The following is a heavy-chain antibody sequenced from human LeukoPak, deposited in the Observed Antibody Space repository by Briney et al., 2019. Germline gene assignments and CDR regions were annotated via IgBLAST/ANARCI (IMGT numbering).Heavy chain of an antibody. D-gene: IGHD3-3*01. CDR1: GFTFSSYG. Sequence: PGGSLRLSCAASGFTFSSYGMHWVRQARGKGLEWVAFIRYDGSNKYYADSVKGRFTISRDNSKNTLYLQMNSLRAEDTAVYYCAKDLPRYYDLWSGFDYWGQGTLVTVSS. V-gene: IGHV3-30*02. J-gene: IGHJ4*02. CDR3: AKDLPRYYDLWSGFDY. CDR2: IRYDGSNK.